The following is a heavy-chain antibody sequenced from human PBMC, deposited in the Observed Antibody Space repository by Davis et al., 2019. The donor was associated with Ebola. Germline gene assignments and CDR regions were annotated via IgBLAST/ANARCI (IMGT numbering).Heavy chain of an antibody. CDR1: GDSVSINRGA. V-gene: IGHV6-1*01. D-gene: IGHD5-12*01. CDR2: TYYNSKWYI. CDR3: ARGWLRSGLDV. Sequence: HSQTLSLTCAISGDSVSINRGAWNWIRQSPSRGLEWLGRTYYNSKWYIDYAMSVKSRITINPDTAKNQFSLHLNSVTPEDTAVYYCARGWLRSGLDVWGKGAAVIVSS. J-gene: IGHJ6*04.